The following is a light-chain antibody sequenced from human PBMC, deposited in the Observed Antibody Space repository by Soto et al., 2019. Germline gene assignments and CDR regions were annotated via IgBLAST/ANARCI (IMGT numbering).Light chain of an antibody. CDR1: SSDVGRYSK. J-gene: IGLJ2*01. Sequence: QSALTQPASVSGSPGQSITISCTGSSSDVGRYSKVSWYQHHSGKAPKLIVYDVTDRPSGVSDRFSGSKSGNTASLTISGLQAEDEDEYYCTSYAGTNAPVVFGGGTKLTVL. CDR3: TSYAGTNAPVV. CDR2: DVT. V-gene: IGLV2-14*03.